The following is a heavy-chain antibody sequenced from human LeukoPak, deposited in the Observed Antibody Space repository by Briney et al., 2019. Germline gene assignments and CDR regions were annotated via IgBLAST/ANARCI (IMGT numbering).Heavy chain of an antibody. V-gene: IGHV4-34*01. CDR3: ARDVRPYYYGSGSYYLDDY. D-gene: IGHD3-10*01. J-gene: IGHJ4*02. CDR2: INHSGST. CDR1: GGSFSGYY. Sequence: PSETLSLTCAVYGGSFSGYYWSWIRQPPGKGLEWIGEINHSGSTNYNPSLKSRVTISVDTSKNQFSLKLSSVTAADTAVYYCARDVRPYYYGSGSYYLDDYWGQGTLVTVSS.